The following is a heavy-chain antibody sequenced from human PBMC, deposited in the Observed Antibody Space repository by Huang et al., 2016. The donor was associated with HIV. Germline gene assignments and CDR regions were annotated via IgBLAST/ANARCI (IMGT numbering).Heavy chain of an antibody. J-gene: IGHJ4*02. Sequence: QLQLQESGPGLVKPSETLSLTCNVAGASISSTNHFWGWVRQPPGKGLEWLGSIFDSGDTVYNPSRKSRRTMSVDTSTNQFSLKLTSVTAADTAIYYCSRHAGVNDFTDYWGQGAQVAVSS. CDR3: SRHAGVNDFTDY. CDR1: GASISSTNHF. D-gene: IGHD3-10*01. V-gene: IGHV4-39*01. CDR2: IFDSGDT.